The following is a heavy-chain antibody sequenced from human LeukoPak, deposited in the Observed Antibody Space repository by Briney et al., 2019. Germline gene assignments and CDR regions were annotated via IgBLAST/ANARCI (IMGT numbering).Heavy chain of an antibody. Sequence: RGSLRLSCAVSGFTVSSNYMSSVREAPGEGLERFAVIFSGGTTSYADSVKVRFTHSRDNSKNTLYLQMNSRTAEETAVFYCARGAIVSWYFDYWGQGTLVTVSS. D-gene: IGHD1-26*01. V-gene: IGHV3-66*01. J-gene: IGHJ4*02. CDR2: IFSGGTT. CDR1: GFTVSSNY. CDR3: ARGAIVSWYFDY.